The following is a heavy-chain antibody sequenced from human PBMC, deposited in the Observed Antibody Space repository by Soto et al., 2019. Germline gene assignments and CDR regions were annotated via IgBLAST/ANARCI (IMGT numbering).Heavy chain of an antibody. CDR2: IYRTGST. Sequence: LSLTCAVSGDSISRGYHWAWIRQPPGKGLEWIGEIYRTGSTNYNPSLKSRVTISLDKSENQFSLKVTSLTAAETAVYYCASRDPGTSVDYWGQGTLVTVSS. J-gene: IGHJ4*02. CDR1: GDSISRGYH. CDR3: ASRDPGTSVDY. D-gene: IGHD1-7*01. V-gene: IGHV4-38-2*01.